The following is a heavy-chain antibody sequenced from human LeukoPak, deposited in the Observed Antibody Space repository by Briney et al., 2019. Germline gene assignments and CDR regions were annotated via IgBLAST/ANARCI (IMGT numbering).Heavy chain of an antibody. J-gene: IGHJ4*02. V-gene: IGHV3-64D*06. CDR3: ARDVK. CDR2: ISSNGGPT. CDR1: GFSFSAYA. Sequence: QPGGSLRLSCSASGFSFSAYAMHWVRQASGKGLEYISSISSNGGPTYYADSVRGRFTISRDNSKNTLYLQMSSLRAEDTAIYYCARDVKWGQGTLVTVSS.